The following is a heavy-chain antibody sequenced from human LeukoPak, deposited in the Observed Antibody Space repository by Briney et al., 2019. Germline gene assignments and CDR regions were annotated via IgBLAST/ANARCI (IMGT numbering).Heavy chain of an antibody. CDR2: VHYSGST. CDR3: ARGRTGSYYAADY. V-gene: IGHV4-59*01. D-gene: IGHD1-26*01. Sequence: SETLSLTCAVYGGSFSGYYWSWVRQPPGKGLEWIGYVHYSGSTKYNPSLKSRVTISVDTSKNQFSLKLSSVTAADTAVYYCARGRTGSYYAADYWGQGTLVTVSS. J-gene: IGHJ4*02. CDR1: GGSFSGYY.